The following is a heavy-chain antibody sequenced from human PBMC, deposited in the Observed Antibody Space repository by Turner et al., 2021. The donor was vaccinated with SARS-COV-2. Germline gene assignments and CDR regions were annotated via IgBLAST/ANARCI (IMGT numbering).Heavy chain of an antibody. J-gene: IGHJ5*02. V-gene: IGHV1-69*01. CDR1: GGTFSSYA. CDR3: ARARGVDYYDSSGQRFDP. Sequence: QVQLVQSGAEVKKPGSSVKVSCKASGGTFSSYAISWVRQAPGQGLEWMGVIIPIFGTANYAQKFQGRVTITADESTRTAYMELSSLRSEDTAVYYCARARGVDYYDSSGQRFDPWGQGTLVTVSS. D-gene: IGHD3-22*01. CDR2: IIPIFGTA.